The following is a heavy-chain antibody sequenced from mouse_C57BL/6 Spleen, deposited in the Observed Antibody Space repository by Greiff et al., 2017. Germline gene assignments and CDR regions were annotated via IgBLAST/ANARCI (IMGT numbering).Heavy chain of an antibody. CDR3: ARGGGGFDY. D-gene: IGHD1-1*02. CDR1: GYSITSGYY. CDR2: ISYDGSK. J-gene: IGHJ2*01. V-gene: IGHV3-6*01. Sequence: EVQLQESGPGLVKPSQSLSLTCSVTGYSITSGYYWNWIRQFPGNKLEWMGYISYDGSKNYNPSLKNRISITRDTSKNQFFLKLNSVTTEDTATYYCARGGGGFDYWGQGTTLTVSS.